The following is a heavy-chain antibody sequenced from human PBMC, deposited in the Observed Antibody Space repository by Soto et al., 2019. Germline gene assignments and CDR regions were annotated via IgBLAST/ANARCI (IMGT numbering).Heavy chain of an antibody. CDR2: ISGSGGST. CDR3: AKDIVVVPAAMALYYYYYGMDV. Sequence: GGSLRLSCAASGFTFSSYAMSWVRLAPGKGLEWVSAISGSGGSTYYADSVKGRFTISRDNSKNTLYLQMNSLRAEDTAVYYCAKDIVVVPAAMALYYYYYGMDVWGQGTTVTVSS. CDR1: GFTFSSYA. J-gene: IGHJ6*02. V-gene: IGHV3-23*01. D-gene: IGHD2-2*01.